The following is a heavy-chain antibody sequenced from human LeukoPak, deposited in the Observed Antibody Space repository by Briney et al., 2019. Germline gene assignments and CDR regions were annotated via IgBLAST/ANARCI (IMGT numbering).Heavy chain of an antibody. V-gene: IGHV4-59*08. CDR1: DGSISNYY. J-gene: IGHJ5*02. Sequence: MPSETLSLTCSVLDGSISNYYWSWIRQPPGKGLEWIGYAYYSWTTTYTPSLESRVIISVDTSKNQFSLKLTAVTAADTAVYYCARNSAVATSRSWFDPWGQGTLVTVSS. D-gene: IGHD6-19*01. CDR2: AYYSWTT. CDR3: ARNSAVATSRSWFDP.